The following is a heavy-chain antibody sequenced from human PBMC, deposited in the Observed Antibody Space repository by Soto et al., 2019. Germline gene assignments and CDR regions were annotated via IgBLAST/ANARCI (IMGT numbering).Heavy chain of an antibody. J-gene: IGHJ4*02. V-gene: IGHV3-30-3*01. CDR3: ARTMAVAGPYSFDS. CDR1: GFTFSSYA. Sequence: GGSLRLSCAASGFTFSSYAMHWVRQAPGKGLEWVAVISYDGSIKYYADSMKGRFTISRDNSKNTLYIQMNSLRAEDAAVYYCARTMAVAGPYSFDSWGQGTLVTVSS. CDR2: ISYDGSIK. D-gene: IGHD6-19*01.